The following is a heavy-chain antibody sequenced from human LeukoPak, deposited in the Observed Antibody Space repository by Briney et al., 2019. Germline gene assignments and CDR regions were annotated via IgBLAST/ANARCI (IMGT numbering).Heavy chain of an antibody. V-gene: IGHV3-23*01. CDR1: GFTFSSYA. CDR3: AKDLISYYYDSSGYYPTFDY. Sequence: GGSLRLSRAASGFTFSSYATSWVRQAPGKGLEWVSAISGSGGSTYYADSVKGRFTISRDNSKNTLYLQMNSLRAEDTAVYYCAKDLISYYYDSSGYYPTFDYWGQGTLVTVSS. J-gene: IGHJ4*02. CDR2: ISGSGGST. D-gene: IGHD3-22*01.